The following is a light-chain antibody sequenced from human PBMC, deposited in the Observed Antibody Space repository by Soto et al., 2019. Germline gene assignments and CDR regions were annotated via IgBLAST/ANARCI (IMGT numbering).Light chain of an antibody. CDR2: GNS. CDR1: SSNIGAGYD. CDR3: HSDDSSLSGSYV. J-gene: IGLJ1*01. V-gene: IGLV1-40*01. Sequence: QSVLTQPPSVSGAPGQRVTISCTGSSSNIGAGYDVHWYQQLPGTAPKLLIYGNSNRPSGVPDRFSGSKSGTSASLAITGLQAEDEADYYCHSDDSSLSGSYVFGTGTKLTVL.